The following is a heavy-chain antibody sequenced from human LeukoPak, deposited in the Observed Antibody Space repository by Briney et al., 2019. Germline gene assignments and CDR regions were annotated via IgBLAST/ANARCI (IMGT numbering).Heavy chain of an antibody. V-gene: IGHV3-74*01. CDR2: INSDGINT. J-gene: IGHJ5*02. CDR1: GFTFSNYW. CDR3: ARDLGQYYDTSDNWFDP. D-gene: IGHD3-22*01. Sequence: TGGSLRLSCAASGFTFSNYWMHWVRQAPGKGLVWVSRINSDGINTSYADSVKGRFTISRDNAKNTLNLQMNSLSAEDTAVYYCARDLGQYYDTSDNWFDPWGQGTLVTVSS.